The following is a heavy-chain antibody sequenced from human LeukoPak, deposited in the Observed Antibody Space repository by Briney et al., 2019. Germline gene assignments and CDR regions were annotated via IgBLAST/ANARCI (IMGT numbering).Heavy chain of an antibody. CDR3: AREGSAYYYDSSDYYPTYYFDY. J-gene: IGHJ4*02. CDR2: IIPIFGTA. V-gene: IGHV1-69*05. Sequence: GASVKVSCKASGGTFSSYAISWVRQAPGQGLEWMGGIIPIFGTANYAQKFQGRVTITTDESTSTAYMELSSLRSEDTAVYYCAREGSAYYYDSSDYYPTYYFDYWGQGTLVNVSS. D-gene: IGHD3-22*01. CDR1: GGTFSSYA.